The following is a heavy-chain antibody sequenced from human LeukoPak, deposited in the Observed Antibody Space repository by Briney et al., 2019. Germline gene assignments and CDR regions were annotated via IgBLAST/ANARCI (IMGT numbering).Heavy chain of an antibody. Sequence: PSETLSLTCAVSGYSISSGYYWGWIRQPPGKGLEWIGNIYYSGSTYYNPSLKSRVTISVDTSKNQFSLKLSSVTAADTAVYYCARLVWGSLTGYYFDYWGQGTLVTVSS. V-gene: IGHV4-38-2*01. CDR2: IYYSGST. CDR1: GYSISSGYY. CDR3: ARLVWGSLTGYYFDY. D-gene: IGHD3-16*01. J-gene: IGHJ4*02.